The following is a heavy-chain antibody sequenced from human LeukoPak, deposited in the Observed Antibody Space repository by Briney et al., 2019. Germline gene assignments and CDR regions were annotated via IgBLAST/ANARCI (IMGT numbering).Heavy chain of an antibody. Sequence: PGGSLRLSCAASGFTFSSYAMSWVRQAPGKGLEWVSAISGSGGSTYYADSVKGRFTTSRDNSKNTLYLQMNSLRAEDTAVYYCXKXDTXIVVVIISFDYWGQGTLVTVSS. CDR2: ISGSGGST. CDR3: XKXDTXIVVVIISFDY. D-gene: IGHD3-22*01. CDR1: GFTFSSYA. V-gene: IGHV3-23*01. J-gene: IGHJ4*02.